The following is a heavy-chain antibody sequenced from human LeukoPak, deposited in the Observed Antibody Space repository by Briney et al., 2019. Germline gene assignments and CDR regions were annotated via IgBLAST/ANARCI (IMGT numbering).Heavy chain of an antibody. CDR2: INSDGSST. CDR1: GFTFSSYW. J-gene: IGHJ4*02. Sequence: RGSLRLSCAVSGFTFSSYWMHWVRQAPGKGLVWVSRINSDGSSTSYADSVKGRCTISRDNAKNTPYLQMNSLRVEDTAVYYCAKGGAYSYASHLDYWGQGTLVTVSS. CDR3: AKGGAYSYASHLDY. D-gene: IGHD3-16*01. V-gene: IGHV3-74*01.